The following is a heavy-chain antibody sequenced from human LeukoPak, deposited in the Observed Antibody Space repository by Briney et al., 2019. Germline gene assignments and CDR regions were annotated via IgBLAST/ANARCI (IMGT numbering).Heavy chain of an antibody. J-gene: IGHJ4*02. CDR3: ARNPGYSYGPPDY. CDR2: ISGDGGST. Sequence: PGGTLRLSCAASGFTFDDYAMHWVRQAPGKGLEWVSLISGDGGSTYYADSVKGRFTISRDNSKNSLYLQMNSLRTEDTALYYCARNPGYSYGPPDYWGQGTLVTVSS. CDR1: GFTFDDYA. D-gene: IGHD5-18*01. V-gene: IGHV3-43*02.